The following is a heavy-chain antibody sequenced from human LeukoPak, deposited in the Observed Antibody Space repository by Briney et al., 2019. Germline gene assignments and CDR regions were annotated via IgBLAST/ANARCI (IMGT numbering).Heavy chain of an antibody. Sequence: GESLKISCNGSGYSSSTYWIAWVRQMPGNRGEWMGIFYPGDSDTRYSPSFQGQVTISADKSITTAYLQWSSLKASDTAMYYCARGRGPYYMDVWGKGTTVTVSS. CDR2: FYPGDSDT. V-gene: IGHV5-51*01. CDR3: ARGRGPYYMDV. J-gene: IGHJ6*03. D-gene: IGHD3-10*01. CDR1: GYSSSTYW.